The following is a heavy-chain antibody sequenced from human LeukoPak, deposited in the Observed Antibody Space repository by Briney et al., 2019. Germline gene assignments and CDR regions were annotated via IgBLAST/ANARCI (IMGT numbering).Heavy chain of an antibody. CDR1: GFTFSSFA. CDR3: TKDPNGDYVGAFDP. CDR2: ITGSHGRT. V-gene: IGHV3-23*01. Sequence: GGSLRLSCEASGFTFSSFAMTWVRQAPGKGLEWVSSITGSHGRTYNTDSVKGRFTISKDNSQNTLYLQMNSLRAEDTAVYYCTKDPNGDYVGAFDPWGQGTLVTVSS. D-gene: IGHD4-17*01. J-gene: IGHJ5*02.